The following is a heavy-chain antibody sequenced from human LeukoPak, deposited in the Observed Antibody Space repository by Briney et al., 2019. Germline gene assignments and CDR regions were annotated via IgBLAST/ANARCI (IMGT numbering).Heavy chain of an antibody. V-gene: IGHV3-74*01. CDR3: TTGPSYGKEW. CDR1: GMTFSNHW. CDR2: IKTDGRTT. J-gene: IGHJ4*02. D-gene: IGHD5-18*01. Sequence: GGSLRLSCVASGMTFSNHWMHWVRQAPGTGLVWVSLIKTDGRTTIYAVSVKGRFTSSRDNGKSTLYLPMKPLRAEDTDIYYCTTGPSYGKEWWGQATVVTVSS.